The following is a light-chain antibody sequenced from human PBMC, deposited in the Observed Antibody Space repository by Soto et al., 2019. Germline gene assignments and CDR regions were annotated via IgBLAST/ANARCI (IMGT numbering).Light chain of an antibody. V-gene: IGLV1-47*01. J-gene: IGLJ1*01. Sequence: QSVLTQPPSASGTPGQRVTISCSGSSSNIGSNYVYWYQQLPGTAPKLLIYRNNQRPLGVPNRFSGSKSCFSASLAISGLRSEDEADYYCAAWDDSLSVYYVFGTGTKVTVL. CDR2: RNN. CDR3: AAWDDSLSVYYV. CDR1: SSNIGSNY.